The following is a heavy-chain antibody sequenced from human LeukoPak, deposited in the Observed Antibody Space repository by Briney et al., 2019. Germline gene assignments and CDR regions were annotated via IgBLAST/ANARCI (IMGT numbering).Heavy chain of an antibody. J-gene: IGHJ6*03. CDR3: ARSRYGSGSYFRRSGKNYYMDV. V-gene: IGHV4-59*01. D-gene: IGHD3-10*01. Sequence: SETLSLTCTVSGGSISSYYWSWIRQPPGKGLEWIGYIYYSGSTNYNPSLKSRVTISVDTSKNQFSLKLSSVTAADTAVYYCARSRYGSGSYFRRSGKNYYMDVWGKGTTVTVSS. CDR2: IYYSGST. CDR1: GGSISSYY.